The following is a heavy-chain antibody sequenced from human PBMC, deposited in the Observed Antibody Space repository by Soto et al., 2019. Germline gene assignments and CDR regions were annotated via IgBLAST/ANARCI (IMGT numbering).Heavy chain of an antibody. V-gene: IGHV1-69*13. Sequence: SVKVSCKASGGTFSSYAISWVRQAPGQGLEWMGGIIPIFGTANYAQKFQGRVTITADESTSTAYMELSSLRSEDTAVYYCAIGRYYYDSSGYYLDYWGQGTLVTVSS. CDR2: IIPIFGTA. J-gene: IGHJ4*02. CDR1: GGTFSSYA. D-gene: IGHD3-22*01. CDR3: AIGRYYYDSSGYYLDY.